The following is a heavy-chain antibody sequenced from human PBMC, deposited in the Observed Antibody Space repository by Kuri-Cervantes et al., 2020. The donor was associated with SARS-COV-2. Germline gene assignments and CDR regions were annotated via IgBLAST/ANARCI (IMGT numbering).Heavy chain of an antibody. CDR1: GFTFNNYA. D-gene: IGHD3-22*01. Sequence: GESLKISCATSGFTFNNYAMHWVRQTPGEGLEWVAMTSFDGSNKYYAESVQGRFTISRDNSKNTLYLQMNSLRAKDTAVYCCARGCSGYYYFDSWGQGTLVTVSS. CDR2: TSFDGSNK. J-gene: IGHJ4*02. V-gene: IGHV3-30*14. CDR3: ARGCSGYYYFDS.